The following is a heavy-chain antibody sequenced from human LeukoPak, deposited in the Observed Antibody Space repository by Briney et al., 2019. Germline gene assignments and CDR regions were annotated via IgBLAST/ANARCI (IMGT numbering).Heavy chain of an antibody. CDR3: ARARARGGLLLDY. J-gene: IGHJ4*02. CDR1: GDSISSSGYY. D-gene: IGHD3-10*01. Sequence: SETLSLTCTVSGDSISSSGYYWGWIRQSPAKGLEWIGSIYYGGTSYYNPSLKSRVTISVDTSKNQFSLKLSSVTAADTAVYYCARARARGGLLLDYWGQGTLVTVSS. CDR2: IYYGGTS. V-gene: IGHV4-39*07.